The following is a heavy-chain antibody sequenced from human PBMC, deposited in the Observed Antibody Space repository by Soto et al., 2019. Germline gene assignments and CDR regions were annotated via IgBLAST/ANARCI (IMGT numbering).Heavy chain of an antibody. J-gene: IGHJ4*02. V-gene: IGHV1-46*01. CDR3: ARELRYFDWPTGYYFDY. Sequence: ASVKVSCKASGYTFTSYYMHWVRQAPGQGLEWMGIINPSGGSTSYAQKFQGRVTMTRDTSTSTVYMELSSLRSEDTAVYYCARELRYFDWPTGYYFDYWGQGTLVTVSS. D-gene: IGHD3-9*01. CDR2: INPSGGST. CDR1: GYTFTSYY.